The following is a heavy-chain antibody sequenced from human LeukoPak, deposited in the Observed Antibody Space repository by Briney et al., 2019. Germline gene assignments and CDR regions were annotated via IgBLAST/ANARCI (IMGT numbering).Heavy chain of an antibody. V-gene: IGHV3-23*01. J-gene: IGHJ4*02. CDR2: ISGSGGRT. Sequence: PGGSLRLSCAASGFTFSSYGMSWVRQAPGKGLEGVSAISGSGGRTYYADSVKGRFTISRDNSKNTLYLQMNSLRAEDTAVYYCAKDNYYYGSGSYPLIGPSDYWGQGTLVTVSS. CDR3: AKDNYYYGSGSYPLIGPSDY. D-gene: IGHD3-10*01. CDR1: GFTFSSYG.